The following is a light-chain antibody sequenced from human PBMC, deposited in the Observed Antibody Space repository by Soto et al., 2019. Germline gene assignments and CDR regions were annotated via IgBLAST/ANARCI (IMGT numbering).Light chain of an antibody. V-gene: IGKV3-20*01. J-gene: IGKJ5*01. CDR2: GAS. CDR3: QQYVISVT. Sequence: VLTQSPGTLSLSPGERATLSCRASQTVSSARLAWYQQKPGQAPRLLIYGASSRAPGIPDRFSGSGSETDFTLTISRLEPQDSAMYYCQQYVISVTFGQGTRLEIK. CDR1: QTVSSAR.